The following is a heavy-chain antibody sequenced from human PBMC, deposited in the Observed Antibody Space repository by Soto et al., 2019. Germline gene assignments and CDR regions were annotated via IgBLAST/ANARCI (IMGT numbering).Heavy chain of an antibody. CDR3: ASPDCSSTSCSYYYFALDV. V-gene: IGHV1-2*02. CDR1: GYTFSGYY. J-gene: IGHJ6*02. Sequence: GASVKVSCKASGYTFSGYYMHWVRQAPGQGLEWMGWINPHSGGTKYAQKFQGRVTVTRDTSTSTAYLELNRMTSDDTAVYYCASPDCSSTSCSYYYFALDVWGQGTTVTVSS. CDR2: INPHSGGT. D-gene: IGHD2-2*01.